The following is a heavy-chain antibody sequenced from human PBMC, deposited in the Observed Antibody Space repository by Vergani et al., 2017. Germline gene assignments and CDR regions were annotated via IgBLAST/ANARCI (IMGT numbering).Heavy chain of an antibody. V-gene: IGHV4-59*01. D-gene: IGHD3-3*01. CDR1: GGPISSYY. CDR3: ARGYRMYDFWGGKGGWYFDL. CDR2: IYYSGST. J-gene: IGHJ2*01. Sequence: QVQLQESGPGLVKPSETLSLTCPVSGGPISSYYWSWIRQPPGKGLEWIGYIYYSGSTNYNPSLKYRVTISVDTSKNRFSLKLSSVTAADTAVYYCARGYRMYDFWGGKGGWYFDLWGRGTLVTVSS.